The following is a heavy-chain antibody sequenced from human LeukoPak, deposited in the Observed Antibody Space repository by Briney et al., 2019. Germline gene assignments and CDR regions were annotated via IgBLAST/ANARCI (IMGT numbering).Heavy chain of an antibody. CDR1: GGTFSSYA. D-gene: IGHD2-2*02. Sequence: SVKVSCKASGGTFSSYAISWVRQAPGQGLEWMGGIIPIFGTANYAQKFQGRVTITADESTSTAYMELSSLRSEDTAVYYCAVGYCSSTSCYKGGDYYYYYMDVWGKGTTVTVSS. CDR3: AVGYCSSTSCYKGGDYYYYYMDV. J-gene: IGHJ6*03. CDR2: IIPIFGTA. V-gene: IGHV1-69*13.